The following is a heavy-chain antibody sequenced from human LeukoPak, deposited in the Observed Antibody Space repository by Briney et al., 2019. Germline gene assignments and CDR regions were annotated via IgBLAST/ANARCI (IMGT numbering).Heavy chain of an antibody. CDR2: INAGNGNT. CDR1: GYTFTSYA. CDR3: AREHDFLSGYGMDV. Sequence: ASVKVSCKASGYTFTSYAIHWVRQAPGQRLEWMGWINAGNGNTKYSQKFQGRVTITRDTSASTAYMELSSLRSEDTAVHYCAREHDFLSGYGMDVWGQGTTVTVSS. V-gene: IGHV1-3*01. D-gene: IGHD3-3*01. J-gene: IGHJ6*02.